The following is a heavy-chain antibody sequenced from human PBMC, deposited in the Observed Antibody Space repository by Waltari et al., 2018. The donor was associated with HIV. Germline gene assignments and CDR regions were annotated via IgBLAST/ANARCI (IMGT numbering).Heavy chain of an antibody. CDR3: AKAVMETAVSSPVDC. V-gene: IGHV3-23*04. J-gene: IGHJ4*02. CDR2: ISGSGGTT. CDR1: GFTFTTFA. Sequence: EVQLVESGGGLVQPGGSLRLPCTASGFTFTTFAMSGVRQAPGKGLEWVSVISGSGGTTYYADSVKGRFTVSRDNFKNTVYLQMNSLRAGDTAIYYCAKAVMETAVSSPVDCWGQGALVTVSS. D-gene: IGHD5-18*01.